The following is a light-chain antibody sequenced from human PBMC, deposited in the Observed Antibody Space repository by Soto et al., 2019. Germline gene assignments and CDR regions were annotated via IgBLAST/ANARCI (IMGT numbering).Light chain of an antibody. V-gene: IGKV1-39*01. Sequence: IQLTQSPSSLSASVGDRVTIACRASESISDYLNWYQHKPGEAPKVLVYSASTLRGGVPSRFSGTGSGTEFTLTISSLQPEDVATSYCQQTFSNPLSFGGGTKVDIK. J-gene: IGKJ4*01. CDR2: SAS. CDR1: ESISDY. CDR3: QQTFSNPLS.